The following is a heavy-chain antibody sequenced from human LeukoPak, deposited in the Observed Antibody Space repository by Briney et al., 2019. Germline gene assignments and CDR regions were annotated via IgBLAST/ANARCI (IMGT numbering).Heavy chain of an antibody. D-gene: IGHD3-10*01. Sequence: SETLSLTCTVSGGSISSSSYYWSWIRQPAGKGLEWIGRIHTSESTNYNPSLKSRVTMSVDTSNNQFSLRLSSVTAADTAVYYCARDRYYYGSGTYSHFDYWGQGTLVTVSS. CDR2: IHTSEST. CDR3: ARDRYYYGSGTYSHFDY. J-gene: IGHJ4*02. V-gene: IGHV4-61*02. CDR1: GGSISSSSYY.